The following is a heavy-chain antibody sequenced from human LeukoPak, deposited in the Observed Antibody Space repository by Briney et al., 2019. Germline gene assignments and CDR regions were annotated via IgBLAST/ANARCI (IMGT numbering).Heavy chain of an antibody. D-gene: IGHD6-19*01. CDR3: VRDSGWFHFDY. V-gene: IGHV3-7*03. CDR1: GFRFGSYW. Sequence: GGSLRLSCAASGFRFGSYWMTWVRQAPGKGLEWVAHIKEDGSAENYVDSVKGRFSISRDNAKNSLYLQMNSLRVEDTAVYYCVRDSGWFHFDYWGQGILVTVSP. CDR2: IKEDGSAE. J-gene: IGHJ4*02.